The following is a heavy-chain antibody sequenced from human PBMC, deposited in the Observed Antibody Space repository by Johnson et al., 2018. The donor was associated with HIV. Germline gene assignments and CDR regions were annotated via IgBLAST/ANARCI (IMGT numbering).Heavy chain of an antibody. D-gene: IGHD2-15*01. CDR1: GFTFSTYG. J-gene: IGHJ3*02. Sequence: QMLLVESGGGVVQPGRSLRLSCAASGFTFSTYGMHWVRQAPGKGLEWVAVMWYDGSNKYYADSVKGRFTISRDNSKNTLYLQMNSLRAEDTAVYYCARSYWSGGSCRIHDAFESWGRGTMVTVSS. CDR3: ARSYWSGGSCRIHDAFES. V-gene: IGHV3-33*01. CDR2: MWYDGSNK.